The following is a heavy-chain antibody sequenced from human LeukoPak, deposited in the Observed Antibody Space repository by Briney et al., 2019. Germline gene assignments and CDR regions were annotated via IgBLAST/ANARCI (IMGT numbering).Heavy chain of an antibody. CDR2: TYYRSKWYN. CDR1: GDSVSSNIAA. V-gene: IGHV6-1*01. Sequence: NLSQTLSLTCATSGDSVSSNIAAWNWIRQSPSRGLEWLGRTYYRSKWYNDYAVSVRSRITIDPDTSKNQFSLQLNSVTPEDTAVYYCAKDCGTGPFACSHWGQGTLVTVSS. D-gene: IGHD2-15*01. J-gene: IGHJ4*02. CDR3: AKDCGTGPFACSH.